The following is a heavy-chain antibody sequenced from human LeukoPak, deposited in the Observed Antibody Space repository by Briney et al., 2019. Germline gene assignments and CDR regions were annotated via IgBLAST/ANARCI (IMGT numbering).Heavy chain of an antibody. CDR1: GGTFSSYA. V-gene: IGHV1-2*02. D-gene: IGHD2-2*02. J-gene: IGHJ4*02. CDR3: ARVRAREVVPAAKPFDY. CDR2: INPNSGGT. Sequence: ASVKVSCKASGGTFSSYAISWVRQAPGQGLEWMGWINPNSGGTNYAQKFQGRVTMTRDTSISTAYMELSRLRSDDTAVYYCARVRAREVVPAAKPFDYWGQGTLVTVSS.